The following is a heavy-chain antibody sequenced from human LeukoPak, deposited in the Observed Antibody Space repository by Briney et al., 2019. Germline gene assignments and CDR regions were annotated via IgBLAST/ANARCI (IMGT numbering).Heavy chain of an antibody. CDR1: GFTFSSYA. CDR2: ISGSGGST. CDR3: APDSSGSPYGYFDY. D-gene: IGHD3-22*01. Sequence: GGSLRLSCAASGFTFSSYAMSWVRQAPGKGLEWVSAISGSGGSTYYADSVKGRFTISRDNSKNTLYLQMNSLRAEDTAVYYCAPDSSGSPYGYFDYWGQGTLVTVSS. J-gene: IGHJ4*02. V-gene: IGHV3-23*01.